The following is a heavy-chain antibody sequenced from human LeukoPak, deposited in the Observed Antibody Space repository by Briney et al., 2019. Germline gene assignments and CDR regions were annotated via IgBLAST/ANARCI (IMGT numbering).Heavy chain of an antibody. CDR3: ARAPYCSSTSCYYYDY. CDR2: ISSNGGST. V-gene: IGHV3-64*01. J-gene: IGHJ4*02. D-gene: IGHD2-2*01. Sequence: GGSLRLSCAASGFTFSSYAMHWVRQAPGKGLEYVSAISSNGGSTYYANSVKGRFTISRDNSKNTLYLQMGSLRAEDMAVYYCARAPYCSSTSCYYYDYWGQGTLVTVSS. CDR1: GFTFSSYA.